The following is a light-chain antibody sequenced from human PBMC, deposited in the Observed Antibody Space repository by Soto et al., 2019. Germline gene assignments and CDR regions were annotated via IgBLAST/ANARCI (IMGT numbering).Light chain of an antibody. Sequence: EIVMTQSPATLSVSPGERATLSCRASQSIGSNLAWYQQKPGQAPRLVIYATSFRATGIPDRFRGSGSGTDFTLTISSLEPEDSAVYYCQDSSTSPWPFGQGTKVDIK. CDR3: QDSSTSPWP. V-gene: IGKV3D-15*01. J-gene: IGKJ1*01. CDR2: ATS. CDR1: QSIGSN.